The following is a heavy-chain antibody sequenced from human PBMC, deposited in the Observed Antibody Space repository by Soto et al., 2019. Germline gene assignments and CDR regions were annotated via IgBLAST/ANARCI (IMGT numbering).Heavy chain of an antibody. Sequence: GGSLRLSCAASGFTFSSYAMNWVRQAPGKGLEWVSAISGSSGSTYYADSVKGRFTISRDNSKNTLYLQMNSLRAEDTAVYYCAKVLVVATNWFDPWGQGTLVTVSS. CDR3: AKVLVVATNWFDP. V-gene: IGHV3-23*01. CDR1: GFTFSSYA. D-gene: IGHD5-12*01. CDR2: ISGSSGST. J-gene: IGHJ5*02.